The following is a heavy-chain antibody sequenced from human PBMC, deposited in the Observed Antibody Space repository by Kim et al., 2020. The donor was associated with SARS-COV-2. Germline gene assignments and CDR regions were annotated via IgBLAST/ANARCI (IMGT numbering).Heavy chain of an antibody. Sequence: GGSLRLSCAASGFTFSNAWMSWVRQAPGKGLEWVGRIKSKIGGGTTDYAAPVKGRFTISRDDSKNTLYLQMNSLKSEDTAVYYCTIEIGSGNYYIYYYYGMDVWGQGTTVTVSS. V-gene: IGHV3-15*01. D-gene: IGHD1-26*01. CDR2: IKSKIGGGTT. J-gene: IGHJ6*02. CDR1: GFTFSNAW. CDR3: TIEIGSGNYYIYYYYGMDV.